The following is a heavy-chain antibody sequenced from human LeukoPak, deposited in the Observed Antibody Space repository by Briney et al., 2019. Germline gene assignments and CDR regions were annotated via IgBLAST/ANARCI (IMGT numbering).Heavy chain of an antibody. CDR2: ISSGSSTI. V-gene: IGHV3-48*01. D-gene: IGHD6-19*01. J-gene: IGHJ5*02. CDR3: ARDSSGWYHWFDP. CDR1: GFTFSTYT. Sequence: PGGSLRLSCSASGFTFSTYTMNWVRQAPGKGLEWVSYISSGSSTIYYADSVKGRFTISRDNAKNSLYLQMNSLRVDDTAVYYCARDSSGWYHWFDPWGQGTLVTVSS.